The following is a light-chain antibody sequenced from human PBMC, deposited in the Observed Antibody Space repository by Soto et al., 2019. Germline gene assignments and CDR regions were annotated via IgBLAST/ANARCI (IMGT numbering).Light chain of an antibody. CDR1: QGISSA. CDR3: QQFNSYPL. CDR2: DAS. Sequence: AIQLTQSPSSLSASVGDRVTITCRASQGISSALAWYQQKPGKAPKLLIYDASSFESGVPSRFSGSGSGTDFPLTISSLQPEDFATYYFQQFNSYPLFGGGTKVEIK. J-gene: IGKJ4*01. V-gene: IGKV1-13*02.